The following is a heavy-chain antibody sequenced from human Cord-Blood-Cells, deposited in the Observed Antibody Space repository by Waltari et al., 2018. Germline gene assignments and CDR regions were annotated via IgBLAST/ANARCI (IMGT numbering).Heavy chain of an antibody. Sequence: EVQLVESGGSLVKPGGSLRLSCAASGFTFSNAWMSWVRQAPGKGLERVGSIKSKTDGGTTDYAAPVKGRFTISRDDSKNTLYLQMNSLKTEDTAVYYCTTVLIAAAGDYWGQGTLVTVSS. V-gene: IGHV3-15*01. CDR2: IKSKTDGGTT. D-gene: IGHD6-13*01. J-gene: IGHJ4*02. CDR3: TTVLIAAAGDY. CDR1: GFTFSNAW.